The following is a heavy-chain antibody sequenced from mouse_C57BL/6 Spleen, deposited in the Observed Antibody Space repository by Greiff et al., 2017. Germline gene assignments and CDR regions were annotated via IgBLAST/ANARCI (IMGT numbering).Heavy chain of an antibody. J-gene: IGHJ4*01. V-gene: IGHV7-3*01. Sequence: EVNLVESGGGLVQPGGSLSLSCAASGFTFTDYYMSWVRQPPGKALEWLGFIRNKANGYTTEYSASVKGRFTISRDNSQSILYLQMNALRAEDSATYNCARSTLGKGAMDYRGQGTSVTVSS. CDR1: GFTFTDYY. D-gene: IGHD2-1*01. CDR2: IRNKANGYTT. CDR3: ARSTLGKGAMDY.